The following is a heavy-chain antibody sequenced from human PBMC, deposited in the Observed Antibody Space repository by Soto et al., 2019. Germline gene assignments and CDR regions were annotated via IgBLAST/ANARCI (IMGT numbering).Heavy chain of an antibody. D-gene: IGHD5-12*01. V-gene: IGHV3-21*01. J-gene: IGHJ3*02. CDR2: ISSSSSYI. CDR1: GFTFSSYS. Sequence: GGSLRLSCAASGFTFSSYSMNWVRQAPGKGLEWVSSISSSSSYIYYADSVKGRFTISRDNAKNSLYPQMNSLRAEDTAVYYCARDRTGYGHDAFDIWGQGTMLTLS. CDR3: ARDRTGYGHDAFDI.